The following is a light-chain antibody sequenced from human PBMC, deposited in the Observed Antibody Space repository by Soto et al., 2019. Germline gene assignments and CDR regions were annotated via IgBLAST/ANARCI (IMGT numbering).Light chain of an antibody. J-gene: IGKJ2*01. Sequence: DIQMTQSPSSLSASVGDRVTITCQASQDISNYLNWYQQKPGKAPKLLIYDASNLETGVPSRFSGSGSGTDFTFTISILQPEDIATYYCQQYDNLRRTFGQGTKLEIK. CDR3: QQYDNLRRT. CDR2: DAS. V-gene: IGKV1-33*01. CDR1: QDISNY.